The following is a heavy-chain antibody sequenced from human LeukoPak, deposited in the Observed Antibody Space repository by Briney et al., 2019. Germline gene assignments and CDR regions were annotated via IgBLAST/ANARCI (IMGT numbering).Heavy chain of an antibody. Sequence: SETLSLTCTVSGGSISSYYWSWIRQPPGKGLEWIGYIYTSGSTNYNPSLKSRVTKSVDTSKNQFSLKLSSVTAADTAVYYCARHTHCSSTSCSARRWFDPWGQGTLVTVSS. CDR2: IYTSGST. CDR1: GGSISSYY. CDR3: ARHTHCSSTSCSARRWFDP. V-gene: IGHV4-4*09. D-gene: IGHD2-2*01. J-gene: IGHJ5*02.